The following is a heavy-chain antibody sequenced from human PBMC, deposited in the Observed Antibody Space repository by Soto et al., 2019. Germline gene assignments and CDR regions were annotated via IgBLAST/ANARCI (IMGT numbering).Heavy chain of an antibody. CDR3: ARDRYGSGSYYATGGH. CDR1: GYTFTSYG. CDR2: TSAYNGNT. Sequence: GASVKVSCKASGYTFTSYGISWVRQAPGQGLEWMGWTSAYNGNTNYAQKLQGRVTMTTDTSTSTAYMELRSLRSDDTAVYYCARDRYGSGSYYATGGHWGQGTLVTVSS. D-gene: IGHD3-10*01. J-gene: IGHJ4*02. V-gene: IGHV1-18*01.